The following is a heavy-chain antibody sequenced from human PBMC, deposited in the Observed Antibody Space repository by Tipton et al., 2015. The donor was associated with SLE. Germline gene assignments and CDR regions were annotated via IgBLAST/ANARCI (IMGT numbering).Heavy chain of an antibody. D-gene: IGHD6-13*01. V-gene: IGHV3-23*01. Sequence: GSLRLSCAASGLIFSNYGMSWVRQAPGKGLEWVSTISGYGGTIHYADSVKGRFTISRDNSKNTLYLQMNSLRAEDTAVYYCAKGPPGYSSSWYDYWGQGTLVTVSS. CDR1: GLIFSNYG. CDR2: ISGYGGTI. CDR3: AKGPPGYSSSWYDY. J-gene: IGHJ4*02.